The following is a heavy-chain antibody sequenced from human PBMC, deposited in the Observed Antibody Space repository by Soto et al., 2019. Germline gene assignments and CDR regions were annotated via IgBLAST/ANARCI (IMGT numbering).Heavy chain of an antibody. CDR2: IYHSGST. CDR1: SGSISSSNW. V-gene: IGHV4-4*02. Sequence: SETLSLTCAVSSGSISSSNWWSWVRQPPGKGLEWIGEIYHSGSTNYNPSLKSRVTISVDKSKNQFSLKLSSVTAADTAVYYCARHMIPAAAFDYWGQGSLVTVSS. D-gene: IGHD2-2*01. CDR3: ARHMIPAAAFDY. J-gene: IGHJ4*02.